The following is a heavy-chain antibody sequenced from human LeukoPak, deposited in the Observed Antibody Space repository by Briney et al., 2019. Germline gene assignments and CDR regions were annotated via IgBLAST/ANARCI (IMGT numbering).Heavy chain of an antibody. CDR2: ISSSSSYI. Sequence: AGSLRLTCAASGFTFSSYSMSWVRQATGKGLEWVSSISSSSSYIYYADSVKGRFTISRDNAKNSLYLQMNSLRAEDTAVYYCARDTGGYSYGKDAFDIWGQGTMVTVSS. CDR1: GFTFSSYS. J-gene: IGHJ3*02. V-gene: IGHV3-21*01. D-gene: IGHD5-18*01. CDR3: ARDTGGYSYGKDAFDI.